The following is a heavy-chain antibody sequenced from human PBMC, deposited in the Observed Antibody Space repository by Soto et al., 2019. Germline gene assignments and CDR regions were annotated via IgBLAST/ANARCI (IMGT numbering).Heavy chain of an antibody. CDR1: GFVFTTYG. D-gene: IGHD3-10*01. J-gene: IGHJ4*02. Sequence: DVQLLESGGGLVQSGGSLRLSCAASGFVFTTYGMSWIRQAPGRGLEWVSTISGSGGDTDYADSVKGRFTISRDNSVSREPQQMNSLRVDDTAVYYCAREGGESRSPRIEFWGQGSLVAVST. CDR3: AREGGESRSPRIEF. CDR2: ISGSGGDT. V-gene: IGHV3-23*01.